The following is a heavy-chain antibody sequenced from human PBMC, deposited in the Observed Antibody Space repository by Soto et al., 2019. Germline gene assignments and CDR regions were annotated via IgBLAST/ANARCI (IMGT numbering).Heavy chain of an antibody. Sequence: QVQLVQSGAEVKKPGASVKVSCKASGYTFTSYDINWVRQATGQGLEWMGWMNPNSGNTGYAQKFQGRVAMTRNTSISTAYMELSSLRSEDTAVYYCARPAARRYYYYGMDVWGQGTTVTVSS. CDR1: GYTFTSYD. D-gene: IGHD6-6*01. CDR2: MNPNSGNT. CDR3: ARPAARRYYYYGMDV. V-gene: IGHV1-8*01. J-gene: IGHJ6*02.